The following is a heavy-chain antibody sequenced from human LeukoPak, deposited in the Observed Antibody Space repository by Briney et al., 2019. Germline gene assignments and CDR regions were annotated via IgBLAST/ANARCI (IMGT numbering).Heavy chain of an antibody. Sequence: PGGSLRLSCAASGFTFSTYWMYWVRQAPGKGLVWVSRINTDGRNTGYADSVKGRFTISRDNAKNTLYLQMTILTAEDTAVYYCARVGKSGSYYYFDYWGQGTLVTVSS. CDR3: ARVGKSGSYYYFDY. CDR1: GFTFSTYW. V-gene: IGHV3-74*01. CDR2: INTDGRNT. D-gene: IGHD1-26*01. J-gene: IGHJ4*02.